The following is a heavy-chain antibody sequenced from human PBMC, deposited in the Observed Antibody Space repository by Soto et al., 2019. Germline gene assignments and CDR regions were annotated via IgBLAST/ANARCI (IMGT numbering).Heavy chain of an antibody. CDR1: GFTVSSNY. J-gene: IGHJ3*02. V-gene: IGHV3-53*04. Sequence: GGSLRLSCAASGFTVSSNYMSWVRQAPGKGLEWVSVIYSGGSTYYADSVKGRFTISRHNSKNTLYLQMNSLRAEDTAVYYCASSKTTVTTFNDAFDIWGQGTMVTVSS. CDR2: IYSGGST. CDR3: ASSKTTVTTFNDAFDI. D-gene: IGHD4-17*01.